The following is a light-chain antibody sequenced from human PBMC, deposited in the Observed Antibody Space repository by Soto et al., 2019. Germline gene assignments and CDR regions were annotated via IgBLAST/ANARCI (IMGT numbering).Light chain of an antibody. CDR3: CSYAGSSTHV. J-gene: IGLJ1*01. V-gene: IGLV2-23*01. CDR1: INDVGSYNL. Sequence: QSVLTQPSPWSGSPGQSITISCTGTINDVGSYNLVSWYQQHPGKAPKLMIYEGSKRPSGVSNRFSGSKSGNTASLTISGLQAEDEADYYCCSYAGSSTHVFGTGTKVTVL. CDR2: EGS.